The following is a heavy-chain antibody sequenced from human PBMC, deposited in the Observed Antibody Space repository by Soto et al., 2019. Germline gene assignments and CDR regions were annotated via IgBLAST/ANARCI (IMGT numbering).Heavy chain of an antibody. V-gene: IGHV1-8*01. J-gene: IGHJ3*02. D-gene: IGHD2-15*01. Sequence: QVQLVQSGAEVKKPGASVKVSCKASGYTFTSYDINWVRQATGQGLEWMGWMNPNSGNTGYAQKFQGRVTMTRNTSMSTAYMELSSLRAEDTAVYYCARDLGYCSGGSCSAGAFDIWGQGTMVTVSS. CDR2: MNPNSGNT. CDR1: GYTFTSYD. CDR3: ARDLGYCSGGSCSAGAFDI.